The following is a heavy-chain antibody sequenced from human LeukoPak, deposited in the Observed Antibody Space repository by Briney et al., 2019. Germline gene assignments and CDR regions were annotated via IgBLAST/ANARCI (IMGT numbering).Heavy chain of an antibody. Sequence: GSLRLSCAASGFIFSNAWMSWVRQAPGKGLEWIGSIYYSGSTYYNPSLKSRVTISVDTSKNQFSLKLSSVTAADTAVYYCARDNRPYYYGSGSYSLRSHNWFDPWGQGTLVTVSS. J-gene: IGHJ5*02. CDR3: ARDNRPYYYGSGSYSLRSHNWFDP. CDR1: GFIFSNAW. V-gene: IGHV4-4*02. D-gene: IGHD3-10*01. CDR2: IYYSGST.